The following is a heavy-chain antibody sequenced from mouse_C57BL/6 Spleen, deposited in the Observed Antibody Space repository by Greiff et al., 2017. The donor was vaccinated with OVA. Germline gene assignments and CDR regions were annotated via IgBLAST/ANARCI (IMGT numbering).Heavy chain of an antibody. J-gene: IGHJ3*01. V-gene: IGHV2-2*01. CDR2: ICRGGST. D-gene: IGHD2-13*01. Sequence: VQLQQSGPGLVQPSQSLSITCTVSGFSLTSYVVHWVRQSPGKGLAWLGVICRGGSTAYSAAFISRLSISNDNSTSQVFFKMNSLQAYDTAIYYCARGGDNHYAYWGQGTLVTVSA. CDR3: ARGGDNHYAY. CDR1: GFSLTSYV.